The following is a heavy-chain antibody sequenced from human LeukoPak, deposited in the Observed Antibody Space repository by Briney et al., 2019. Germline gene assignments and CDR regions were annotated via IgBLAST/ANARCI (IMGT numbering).Heavy chain of an antibody. Sequence: KPGGSLTLSCAAYTFTFSTTCMSWVRQAQGKGLEWVGRIKSKTDDGTTDYAAPVKGRFTISRDDSRNTLYLQMNSLKTEDTAVYYCTTDYVLLWFGESSNWFDPWGQGTLVTVSS. CDR1: TFTFSTTC. CDR2: IKSKTDDGTT. CDR3: TTDYVLLWFGESSNWFDP. V-gene: IGHV3-15*01. D-gene: IGHD3-10*01. J-gene: IGHJ5*02.